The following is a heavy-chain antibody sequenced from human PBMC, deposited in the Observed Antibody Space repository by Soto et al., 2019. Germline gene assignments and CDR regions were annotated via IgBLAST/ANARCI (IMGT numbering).Heavy chain of an antibody. CDR1: DGSLSPNY. Sequence: SETLSLTCTVSDGSLSPNYWSWIRQPPGKGLEWFGYIYYAWITTYNPSLQSRVSISLYTSKNEVSLELTSVSAADTAVYFCARLGAFYQAMDSWGQGTLVTVSS. V-gene: IGHV4-59*08. J-gene: IGHJ1*01. CDR2: IYYAWIT. D-gene: IGHD2-2*01. CDR3: ARLGAFYQAMDS.